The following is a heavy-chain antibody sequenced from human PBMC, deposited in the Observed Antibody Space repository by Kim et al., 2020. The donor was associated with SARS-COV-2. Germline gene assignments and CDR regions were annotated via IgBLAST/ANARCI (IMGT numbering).Heavy chain of an antibody. J-gene: IGHJ4*02. CDR2: INTNTGNP. CDR1: GYTFTSYA. CDR3: AGIHHDYGDYAFDY. D-gene: IGHD4-17*01. Sequence: ASVNVSCKASGYTFTSYAMNWVRQAPGQGLEWMGWINTNTGNPTYAQGFTGRFVFSLDTSVSTAYLQISSLKAEDTAVYYCAGIHHDYGDYAFDYWGQGTLVTGSS. V-gene: IGHV7-4-1*02.